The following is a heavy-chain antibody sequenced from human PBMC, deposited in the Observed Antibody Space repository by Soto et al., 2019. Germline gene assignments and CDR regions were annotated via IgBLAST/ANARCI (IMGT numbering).Heavy chain of an antibody. CDR1: GGSISSGDYY. Sequence: QVQLQESGPGLVKPSQTLSLTCTVSGGSISSGDYYWSWIRQPPGKGLEWIGYIYYSGSTYYNPSLKSRVTISVDTSKTQFALMLSSVTAAETAVYYCARVEDDTAMGPWTNWFDPWGQGTLVPVSS. V-gene: IGHV4-30-4*01. CDR2: IYYSGST. CDR3: ARVEDDTAMGPWTNWFDP. J-gene: IGHJ5*02. D-gene: IGHD5-18*01.